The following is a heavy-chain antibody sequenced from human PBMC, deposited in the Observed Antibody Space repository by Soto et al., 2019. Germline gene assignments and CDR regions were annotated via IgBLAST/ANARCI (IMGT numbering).Heavy chain of an antibody. CDR3: ARGGRGYTKDDTFDI. J-gene: IGHJ3*02. D-gene: IGHD2-2*02. CDR1: DCTFRRYS. Sequence: EVKLVESGGGLVKPGESLRLSCVASDCTFRRYSMNWVRQAPGRGLEWVSIISSGSSVIFYADSMKGRFTISRDNAKNSLYLQMNSLRAEDTAVYYCARGGRGYTKDDTFDIWGQGTMVTVSS. CDR2: ISSGSSVI. V-gene: IGHV3-21*01.